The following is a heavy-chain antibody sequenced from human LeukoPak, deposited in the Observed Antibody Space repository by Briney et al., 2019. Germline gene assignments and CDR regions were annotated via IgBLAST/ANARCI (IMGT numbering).Heavy chain of an antibody. J-gene: IGHJ4*02. CDR3: ARQQYASGNSYYLDY. V-gene: IGHV3-21*01. CDR1: GFTFSSYS. CDR2: ISSSSNYI. Sequence: GGSLRLSCAASGFTFSSYSMNWVRQAPGRGLEWVSSISSSSNYIYYADSVKGRFTISRDNAKNSLYLQMNSLRAEDTAVYYCARQQYASGNSYYLDYWGQGTLVTVSS. D-gene: IGHD3-10*01.